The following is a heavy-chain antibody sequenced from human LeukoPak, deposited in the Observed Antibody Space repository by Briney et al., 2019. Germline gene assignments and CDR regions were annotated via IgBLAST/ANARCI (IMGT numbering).Heavy chain of an antibody. CDR1: GFTFSGYA. CDR2: IRGNGDKT. CDR3: AKHSVTAVTAFFDF. Sequence: PGGSLRLSCAASGFTFSGYAMSWVRQAPGKGLEWVSDIRGNGDKTYYVDSVKGRFTISRDNSKNTLYLQMNSLRAGDTAVYYCAKHSVTAVTAFFDFWGQGTPVTVSS. D-gene: IGHD2-21*02. J-gene: IGHJ4*02. V-gene: IGHV3-23*01.